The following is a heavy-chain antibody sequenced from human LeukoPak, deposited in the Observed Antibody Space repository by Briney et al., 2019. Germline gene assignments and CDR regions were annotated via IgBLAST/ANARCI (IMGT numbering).Heavy chain of an antibody. D-gene: IGHD6-13*01. CDR1: GFTFSAYW. J-gene: IGHJ2*01. CDR3: ARSRGKPSKYSSPYWYFDL. CDR2: IKQDGNEK. Sequence: GGSLRLSCAASGFTFSAYWMTWVRQAPGKGLEWVANIKQDGNEKYYVDSVKGRFAISRDNAKSSLFLQLAGLRAEDTAVYYCARSRGKPSKYSSPYWYFDLWGRGTLVTVSS. V-gene: IGHV3-7*01.